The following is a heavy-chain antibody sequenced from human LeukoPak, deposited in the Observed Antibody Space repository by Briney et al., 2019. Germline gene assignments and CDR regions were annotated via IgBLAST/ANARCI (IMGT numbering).Heavy chain of an antibody. CDR3: ARHRLRYYDYVWGLDWFDP. D-gene: IGHD3-16*01. V-gene: IGHV4-34*01. Sequence: SETLSLTCAVYGGSFSGYYWSWIRQPPGKGLEWIGSICYSGSTYYNPSLKSRVTISVDTSKNQFSLKLSSVTAADTAVYYCARHRLRYYDYVWGLDWFDPWGQGTLATVSS. CDR2: ICYSGST. J-gene: IGHJ5*02. CDR1: GGSFSGYY.